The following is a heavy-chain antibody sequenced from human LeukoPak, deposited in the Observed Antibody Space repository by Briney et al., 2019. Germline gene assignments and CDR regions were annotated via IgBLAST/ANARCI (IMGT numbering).Heavy chain of an antibody. Sequence: GRSLRLSCAASGFTFDDYAMHWVRQAPGKGLEWVSGISWNSGSIGYADSVKGRFTISRDNSKNTLYLQMNSLRAEDTAVYYCARVGGSSWYRGGWFDPWGQGTLVTVSS. CDR3: ARVGGSSWYRGGWFDP. V-gene: IGHV3-9*01. CDR2: ISWNSGSI. D-gene: IGHD6-13*01. J-gene: IGHJ5*02. CDR1: GFTFDDYA.